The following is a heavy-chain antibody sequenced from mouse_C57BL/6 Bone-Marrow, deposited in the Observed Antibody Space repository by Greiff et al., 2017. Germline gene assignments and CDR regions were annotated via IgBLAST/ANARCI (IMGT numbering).Heavy chain of an antibody. CDR3: ARPYYYGRARYFDV. J-gene: IGHJ1*03. Sequence: QVQLKESGAELVKPGASVKISCKASGYAFSSYWMNWVKQRPGKGLEWIGQIYPGDGDTNYNGKFKGKATLTADKSSSTAYMQLSSLTSEDSAVYFCARPYYYGRARYFDVWGTGTTVTVSS. CDR2: IYPGDGDT. CDR1: GYAFSSYW. V-gene: IGHV1-80*01. D-gene: IGHD1-1*01.